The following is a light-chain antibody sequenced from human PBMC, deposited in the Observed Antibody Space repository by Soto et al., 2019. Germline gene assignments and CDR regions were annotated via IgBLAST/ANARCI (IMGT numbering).Light chain of an antibody. Sequence: QSVLTQAPSASGTPGQRVIISCSGSSSNIGRDYVSWYQQLPGMAPKLLIYKNNQRPSGVPDRFSGSKSGTSASLAISGLRSEDEADYYYVAWDDSLSGYVFGTGTKLTVL. CDR1: SSNIGRDY. V-gene: IGLV1-47*01. CDR3: VAWDDSLSGYV. J-gene: IGLJ1*01. CDR2: KNN.